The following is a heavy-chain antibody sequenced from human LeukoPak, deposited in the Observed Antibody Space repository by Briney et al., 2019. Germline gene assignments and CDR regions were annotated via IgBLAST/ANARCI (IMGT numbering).Heavy chain of an antibody. CDR1: GFTFISYA. V-gene: IGHV3-64*01. CDR2: ISSNGCST. D-gene: IGHD5-18*01. J-gene: IGHJ4*02. CDR3: VRRRGYSYDY. Sequence: PGGSLRLSCAASGFTFISYAMDWVRQAPGKGLEYVSGISSNGCSTYYASSVKGRFTISRDNSKTTLDLQMGSLRAEDMAVYYCVRRRGYSYDYWGQGTLVSVSS.